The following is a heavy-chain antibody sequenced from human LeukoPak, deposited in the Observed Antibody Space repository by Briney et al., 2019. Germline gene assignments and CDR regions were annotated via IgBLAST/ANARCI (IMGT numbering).Heavy chain of an antibody. Sequence: GGSLRLSCEASGFTFSAYSIVWIRQPPGKGLEWVASISSTSLYPYYADSVQGRFIVSRDNANNSAYLQMHSLRADDAAVYFCARGVRKVLKFIDFWGPGTMVAVSS. CDR2: ISSTSLYP. D-gene: IGHD3-10*01. CDR3: ARGVRKVLKFIDF. J-gene: IGHJ4*02. V-gene: IGHV3-11*06. CDR1: GFTFSAYS.